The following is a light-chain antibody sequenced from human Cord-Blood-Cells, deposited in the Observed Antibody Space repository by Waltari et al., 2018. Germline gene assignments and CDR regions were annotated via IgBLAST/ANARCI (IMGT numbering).Light chain of an antibody. Sequence: EIVFTQSQGTLSLTPGERATLSCRASQSVSSSYLAWYHQKPGQAPRHLIYGASSRANGIPDRFSGSGSGTDFTLTISRLEPEDFAVYYCQQYGSSPLTFGGGTKVEIK. CDR1: QSVSSSY. V-gene: IGKV3-20*01. J-gene: IGKJ4*01. CDR3: QQYGSSPLT. CDR2: GAS.